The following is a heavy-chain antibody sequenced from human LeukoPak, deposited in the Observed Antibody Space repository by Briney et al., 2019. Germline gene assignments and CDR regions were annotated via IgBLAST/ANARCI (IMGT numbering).Heavy chain of an antibody. CDR2: ISGSGGST. V-gene: IGHV3-23*01. J-gene: IGHJ4*02. Sequence: GGSLRLSCAASGFTFSSYAMSWVRQAPGKGLEWVSAISGSGGSTYYADPVKGRFTISRDNSKNTLYLQMNSLRAEDTAVYYCAKDYGSGSYPHFDYWGQGTLVTVSS. D-gene: IGHD3-10*01. CDR3: AKDYGSGSYPHFDY. CDR1: GFTFSSYA.